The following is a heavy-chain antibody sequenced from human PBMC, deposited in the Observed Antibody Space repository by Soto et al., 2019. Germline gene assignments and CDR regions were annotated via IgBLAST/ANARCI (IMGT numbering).Heavy chain of an antibody. D-gene: IGHD5-18*01. J-gene: IGHJ6*02. Sequence: SVKVSCKASGGTFSSYAISWVRQAPGQGLEWMGGIIPIFGTANYAQKFQGRVTITADESTSTAYLELSSLRSEDSALYYCARRWIRTNYYYYGMDVWGQGTTVTVSS. CDR2: IIPIFGTA. V-gene: IGHV1-69*13. CDR3: ARRWIRTNYYYYGMDV. CDR1: GGTFSSYA.